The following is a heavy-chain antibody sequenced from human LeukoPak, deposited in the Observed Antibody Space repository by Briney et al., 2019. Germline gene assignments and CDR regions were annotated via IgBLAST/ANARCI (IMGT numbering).Heavy chain of an antibody. CDR3: AGRGIVTGYFDF. V-gene: IGHV4-39*01. CDR2: IFHSGST. Sequence: PSGPLSLTCTVSGDSFTNSNFYWGWIPQSPGKGLEWIGSIFHSGSTNYNPSLKSRVTISVDTSKNQFYLRVRSVTAAETALYYCAGRGIVTGYFDFWGRGTLVTVSS. CDR1: GDSFTNSNFY. D-gene: IGHD3-9*01. J-gene: IGHJ4*02.